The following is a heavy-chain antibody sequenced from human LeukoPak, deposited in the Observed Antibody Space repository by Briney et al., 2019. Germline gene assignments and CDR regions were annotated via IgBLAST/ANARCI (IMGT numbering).Heavy chain of an antibody. J-gene: IGHJ4*02. D-gene: IGHD1-26*01. V-gene: IGHV3-21*01. CDR2: ISSSSSYI. CDR1: GFTFSSYS. CDR3: ARDSTIVGATTSDY. Sequence: GGSLRLSCAASGFTFSSYSMNWVRQAPGKGLEWVSSISSSSSYIYYADSVKGRSTISRDNAKNSLYLQMNSLRAEDTAVYYCARDSTIVGATTSDYWGQGTLVTVSS.